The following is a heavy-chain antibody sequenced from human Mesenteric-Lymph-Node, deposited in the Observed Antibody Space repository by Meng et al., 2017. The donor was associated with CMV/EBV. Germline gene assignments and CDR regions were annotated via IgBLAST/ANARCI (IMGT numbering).Heavy chain of an antibody. CDR3: ARGHVVVTAIESYWYFDL. V-gene: IGHV4-31*02. Sequence: ISSGGYYWNGISQHPGKGREWIGYIYYSGNTYYNPSLKSRLTISVDTSKNQFSLKLSSVTAADTAVYYCARGHVVVTAIESYWYFDLWGRGTLVTVSS. CDR2: IYYSGNT. CDR1: ISSGGYY. J-gene: IGHJ2*01. D-gene: IGHD2-21*02.